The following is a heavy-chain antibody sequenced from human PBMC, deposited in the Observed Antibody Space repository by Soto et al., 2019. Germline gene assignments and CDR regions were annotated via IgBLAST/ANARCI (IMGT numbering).Heavy chain of an antibody. Sequence: QVQLVQSGAEVKKPGASVKVSCKASGYTFTSYGISWVRQAPGQGLEWMGWISAYNGNTNYAQKLQGRVTMTTDTATSTAYMELRSLRSDDTAVYYCARAGGYYYDSSGYDNWFDPWGQGTLVTVSS. J-gene: IGHJ5*02. V-gene: IGHV1-18*04. CDR2: ISAYNGNT. D-gene: IGHD3-22*01. CDR1: GYTFTSYG. CDR3: ARAGGYYYDSSGYDNWFDP.